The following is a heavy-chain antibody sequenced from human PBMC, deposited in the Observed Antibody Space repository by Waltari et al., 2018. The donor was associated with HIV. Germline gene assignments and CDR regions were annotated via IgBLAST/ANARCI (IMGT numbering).Heavy chain of an antibody. CDR1: GSTLSSDW. J-gene: IGHJ3*02. V-gene: IGHV3-7*01. CDR2: IKEDGSEE. CDR3: ARSRSDAFDI. Sequence: EVQLVESGGGLVQPGGSLRLSCEATGSTLSSDWMTWVRQAPGKGLEGVANIKEDGSEEWYVDSVKSRFNISRDNAKNSVYLQMNSLRAEDTAVYYCARSRSDAFDIWGQGTMVTVSS.